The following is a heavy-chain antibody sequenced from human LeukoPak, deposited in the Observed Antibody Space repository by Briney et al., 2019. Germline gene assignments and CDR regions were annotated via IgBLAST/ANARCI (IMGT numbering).Heavy chain of an antibody. J-gene: IGHJ4*02. Sequence: SETLSLTCAVSGYSISSGYYWGWIRQPPGKGLEWIGSIYHSGSTYYNLSLKSRVTISVDTSKNQFSLKLSSVTAADTAVYYCARSAYYYDSSGYYYWGQGTLVTVSS. CDR1: GYSISSGYY. D-gene: IGHD3-22*01. CDR3: ARSAYYYDSSGYYY. V-gene: IGHV4-38-2*01. CDR2: IYHSGST.